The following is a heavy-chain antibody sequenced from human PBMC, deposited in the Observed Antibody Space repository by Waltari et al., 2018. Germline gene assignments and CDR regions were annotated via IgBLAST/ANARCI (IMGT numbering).Heavy chain of an antibody. Sequence: EVQLVESGGGLVQPGGSLRLSCAAAGCTFSTSWMSWVRQAPGKGLEWVANINQDGSDKYYVDSVKGRFTISRDNAKNSLYLQMNSLRPEDTAVYYCARYDLGPYYYYGMDVWGQGTTVTASS. CDR3: ARYDLGPYYYYGMDV. CDR2: INQDGSDK. V-gene: IGHV3-7*01. J-gene: IGHJ6*02. CDR1: GCTFSTSW. D-gene: IGHD7-27*01.